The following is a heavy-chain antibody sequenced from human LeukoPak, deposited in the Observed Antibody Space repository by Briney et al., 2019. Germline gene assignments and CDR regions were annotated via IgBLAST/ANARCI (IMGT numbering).Heavy chain of an antibody. Sequence: PSETLSLTCTVSGGSISSGGYYWSWIRQHPGKGLEWIGYIYYSGSTYYNPSLKSRVTISVDTSKNQFSLKLSSVTAADTAVYYCARGRELVFSDNNNWFDPWGQGTLVTVSS. CDR3: ARGRELVFSDNNNWFDP. CDR1: GGSISSGGYY. J-gene: IGHJ5*02. V-gene: IGHV4-31*03. D-gene: IGHD6-13*01. CDR2: IYYSGST.